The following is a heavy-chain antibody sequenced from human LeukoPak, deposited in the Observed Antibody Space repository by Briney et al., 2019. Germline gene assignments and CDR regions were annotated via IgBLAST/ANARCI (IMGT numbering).Heavy chain of an antibody. CDR1: GFTFSSYA. D-gene: IGHD6-6*01. J-gene: IGHJ4*02. CDR3: AKFGAALPQKRLGTNTFDY. Sequence: GGSLRLSCAASGFTFSSYAMSWVRQALGKGLEWVSAISGSAGSTYYADSVKGRFTISRDNSKNTLYLQMNSLRAEDTAVYYCAKFGAALPQKRLGTNTFDYWGQGTLVTVSS. CDR2: ISGSAGST. V-gene: IGHV3-23*01.